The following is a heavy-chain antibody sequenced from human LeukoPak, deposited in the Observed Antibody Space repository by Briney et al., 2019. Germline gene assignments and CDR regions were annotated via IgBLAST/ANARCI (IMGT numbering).Heavy chain of an antibody. V-gene: IGHV3-30*03. CDR1: GFTFSSYG. J-gene: IGHJ4*02. CDR2: ISYDGSNK. Sequence: GGSLRLSCAASGFTFSSYGMHWVRQAPGKGLEWVAVISYDGSNKYYADSVKGRFTISRDNSKNTLYLQMNSLRAEDTAVYYCARQRAGYYVRLVDYWGQGTLVTVSS. D-gene: IGHD3-10*02. CDR3: ARQRAGYYVRLVDY.